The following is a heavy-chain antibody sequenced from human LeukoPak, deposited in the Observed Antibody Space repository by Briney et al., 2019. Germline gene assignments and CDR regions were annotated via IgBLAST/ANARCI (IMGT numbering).Heavy chain of an antibody. V-gene: IGHV1-18*01. CDR2: ISAYNGNT. CDR1: GYTFTSYG. D-gene: IGHD4-17*01. Sequence: GASVKVSCKASGYTFTSYGISWVRQAPGQGLEWMGWISAYNGNTNYAQKLQGRVTITTDESTSTAYMELSSLRSEDTAVYYCARAYGDYVFDYWGQGTLVTVSS. CDR3: ARAYGDYVFDY. J-gene: IGHJ4*02.